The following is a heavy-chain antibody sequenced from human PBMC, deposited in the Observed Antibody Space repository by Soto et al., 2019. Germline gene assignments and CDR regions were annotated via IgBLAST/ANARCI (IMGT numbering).Heavy chain of an antibody. D-gene: IGHD3-16*01. CDR2: INHSGST. V-gene: IGHV4-34*01. CDR3: ARGWITCGGADNFDY. CDR1: GGSFSGYY. J-gene: IGHJ4*02. Sequence: PSETLSLTCAVYGGSFSGYYWSWIRQPPGKGLEWIGEINHSGSTNYNPSLKSRVTISVDTSKNQSSLKLSSVTAADTAVYYCARGWITCGGADNFDYWCQGTLGSVSS.